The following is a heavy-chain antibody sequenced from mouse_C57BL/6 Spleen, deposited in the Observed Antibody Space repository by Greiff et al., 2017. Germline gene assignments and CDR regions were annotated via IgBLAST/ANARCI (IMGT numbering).Heavy chain of an antibody. CDR1: GYTFTSYW. Sequence: QVQLQQSGAELVRPGTSVKLSCKASGYTFTSYWMHWVKQRPGQGLEWIGVIDPSDSYTNYNQKFKGKATLTVDTSSSTAYMQLSSLTSEDSAVYYCARTFYYGSSYGAMDYWGQGTSVTVSS. CDR2: IDPSDSYT. D-gene: IGHD1-1*01. J-gene: IGHJ4*01. V-gene: IGHV1-59*01. CDR3: ARTFYYGSSYGAMDY.